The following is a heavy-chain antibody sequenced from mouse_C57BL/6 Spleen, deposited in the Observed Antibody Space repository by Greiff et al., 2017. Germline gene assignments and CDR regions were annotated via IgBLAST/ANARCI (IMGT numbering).Heavy chain of an antibody. J-gene: IGHJ2*01. Sequence: EVQRVESGGDLVKPGGSLKLSCAASGFTFSSYGMSWVRQTPDKRLAWVATISSGGSYTYYPDSVKGRFTISRDNAKNTLYLQMSSLKSEDTAMXYCARRITTVGDYIDYWGQGTTLTVSS. CDR3: ARRITTVGDYIDY. V-gene: IGHV5-6*01. CDR1: GFTFSSYG. D-gene: IGHD1-1*01. CDR2: ISSGGSYT.